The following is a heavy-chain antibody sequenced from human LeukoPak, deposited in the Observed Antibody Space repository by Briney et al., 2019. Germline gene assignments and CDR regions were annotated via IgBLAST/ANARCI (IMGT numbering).Heavy chain of an antibody. D-gene: IGHD3-22*01. V-gene: IGHV3-53*01. CDR2: IYSGGST. J-gene: IGHJ4*02. Sequence: GGSLRLSCAASGFTVSSNYMSWVRQAPGKGLEWVSVIYSGGSTYYADSVKGRFAISRDNAKNSLYLQMNSLRAEDTALYYCAREVSEGFDFWGQGTLVTVSS. CDR3: AREVSEGFDF. CDR1: GFTVSSNY.